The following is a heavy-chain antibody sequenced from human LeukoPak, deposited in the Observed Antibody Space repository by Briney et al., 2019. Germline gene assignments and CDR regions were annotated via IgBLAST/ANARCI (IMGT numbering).Heavy chain of an antibody. D-gene: IGHD6-19*01. CDR3: ARADWQWLPNY. CDR1: GFTVSGNY. V-gene: IGHV3-53*01. J-gene: IGHJ4*02. Sequence: GGSLRLSCAASGFTVSGNYMSWVRQAPAKGLDWVSVIYSGDSTYYADSVKGRFTISRDTSKNILYLQMNSLRAEDTAVYCCARADWQWLPNYWGQGTLVTVSS. CDR2: IYSGDST.